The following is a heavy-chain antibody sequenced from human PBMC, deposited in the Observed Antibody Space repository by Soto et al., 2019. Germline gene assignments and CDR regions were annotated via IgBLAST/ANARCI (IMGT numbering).Heavy chain of an antibody. D-gene: IGHD6-19*01. CDR3: AREKGRIAGAGTDY. J-gene: IGHJ4*02. Sequence: LSLTCAVYGGSFSGYYWSWIRQPPGKGLEWIGEINHSGSTNYNPSLKSRVTISVDTSKNQFSLKLSSVTAADTAVYYCAREKGRIAGAGTDYGGQGTRFTSPQ. CDR1: GGSFSGYY. CDR2: INHSGST. V-gene: IGHV4-34*01.